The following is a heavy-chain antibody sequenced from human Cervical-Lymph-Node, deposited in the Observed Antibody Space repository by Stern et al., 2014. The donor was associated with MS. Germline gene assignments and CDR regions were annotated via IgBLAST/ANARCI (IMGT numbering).Heavy chain of an antibody. CDR2: IRGTPYGGTT. CDR3: TRTRVTDPFDP. J-gene: IGHJ5*02. Sequence: MQLVQSGGGLVQPGRSLRLSCTASGFTFGDYGMSWFRQAQGKGLEWVGFIRGTPYGGTTEYAASVKGSFIISRDDSKSIAYLQMNSLKTEDTAVYYCTRTRVTDPFDPWGQGTLVTVSS. D-gene: IGHD2-21*02. CDR1: GFTFGDYG. V-gene: IGHV3-49*03.